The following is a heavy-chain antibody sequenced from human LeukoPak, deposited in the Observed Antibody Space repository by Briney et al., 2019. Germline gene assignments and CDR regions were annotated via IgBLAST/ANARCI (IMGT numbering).Heavy chain of an antibody. D-gene: IGHD3-22*01. CDR3: ARDGYDESSGYYLDY. Sequence: ASVKVSCKASGGTFSSYAISWVRQAPGQGLEWMGRIIPILGIANYAQKFQGRVTITADKSTSTAYMELSSLRSEDTAVYYCARDGYDESSGYYLDYWGQGTLVTVSS. V-gene: IGHV1-69*04. CDR2: IIPILGIA. CDR1: GGTFSSYA. J-gene: IGHJ4*02.